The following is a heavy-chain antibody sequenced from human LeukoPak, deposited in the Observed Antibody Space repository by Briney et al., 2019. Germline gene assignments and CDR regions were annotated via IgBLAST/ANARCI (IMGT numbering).Heavy chain of an antibody. CDR3: AKGDGYNYGDYFDY. J-gene: IGHJ4*02. CDR2: ISGSGGST. V-gene: IGHV3-23*01. Sequence: GGSLRLSCAASGFTFSIYAMSWVRQTPGKGLEWVSGISGSGGSTYYADSVKGRSTISRDNSRNTLYLQMNSLRAEDTAVYSCAKGDGYNYGDYFDYWGQGTLVTVSS. CDR1: GFTFSIYA. D-gene: IGHD5-24*01.